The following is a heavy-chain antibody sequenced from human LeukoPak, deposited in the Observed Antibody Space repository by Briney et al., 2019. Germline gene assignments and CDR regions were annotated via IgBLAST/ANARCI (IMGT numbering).Heavy chain of an antibody. J-gene: IGHJ4*02. CDR3: ARQSDTNGPAS. D-gene: IGHD2-8*01. V-gene: IGHV4-39*07. CDR1: DGSISSGDYY. Sequence: SQTLSLTCTVSDGSISSGDYYWSWIRQPPGKGLEWIGSIYYSGSTNYNPSLKSRVTISVDKSKNQFSLNLRSVTAADTAVYYCARQSDTNGPASWGQGTLVTVSS. CDR2: IYYSGST.